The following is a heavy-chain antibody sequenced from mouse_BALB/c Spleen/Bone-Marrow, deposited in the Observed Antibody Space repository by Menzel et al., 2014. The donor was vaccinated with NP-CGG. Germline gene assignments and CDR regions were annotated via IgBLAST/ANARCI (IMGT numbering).Heavy chain of an antibody. CDR2: IRNKANGYTT. CDR1: GFTFTDYY. V-gene: IGHV7-3*02. Sequence: DVQLVESGGGSVQPGGSLRLSCATSGFTFTDYYMSWVRQPPGKALEWLVFIRNKANGYTTEYSASVKGRFTISRDNSQRILYLQMNTLRAEDSATYYCARDENVGIYWYFDVWGAGTTVIVSS. J-gene: IGHJ1*01. CDR3: ARDENVGIYWYFDV.